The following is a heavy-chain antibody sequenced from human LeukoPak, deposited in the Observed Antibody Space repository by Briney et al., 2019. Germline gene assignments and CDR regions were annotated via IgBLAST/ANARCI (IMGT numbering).Heavy chain of an antibody. Sequence: GGSLRLSCAASGFTFSSYSMNWVRQAPGKGPEWVSSISSSSSYIYYADSVKGRFTISRDNAKNSLYLQMNSLRAEDTAVYYCATENGVTMVRGVIKPFDYWGQGTLVTVSS. CDR1: GFTFSSYS. CDR3: ATENGVTMVRGVIKPFDY. CDR2: ISSSSSYI. V-gene: IGHV3-21*01. J-gene: IGHJ4*02. D-gene: IGHD3-10*01.